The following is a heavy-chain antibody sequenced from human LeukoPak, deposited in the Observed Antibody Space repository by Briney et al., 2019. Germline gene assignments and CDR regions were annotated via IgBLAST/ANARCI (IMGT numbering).Heavy chain of an antibody. Sequence: PGGSLRLSCAASGFTFRSYAMSWVRQAPGKGLEWVSAISGSGGSTYYADSVKGRFTISRDNSKNTLYLQMNSLRAEDTAVYYCAKAAYGSESYYDPFDYWGQGTLVTVSS. CDR3: AKAAYGSESYYDPFDY. CDR1: GFTFRSYA. J-gene: IGHJ4*02. V-gene: IGHV3-23*01. D-gene: IGHD3-10*01. CDR2: ISGSGGST.